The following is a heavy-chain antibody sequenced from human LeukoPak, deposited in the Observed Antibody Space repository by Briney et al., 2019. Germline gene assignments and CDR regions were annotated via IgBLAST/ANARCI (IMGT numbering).Heavy chain of an antibody. V-gene: IGHV4-39*07. Sequence: SETLSLTCTVSGGSISSSSYSWGWIRQPPGKGLEWIGRIYTSGSTNYNPSLKSRVTMSVDTSKNQFSLKLSSVTAADTAVYYCARDIDILTGYYRHNWFDPWGQGTLVTVSS. CDR1: GGSISSSSYS. CDR2: IYTSGST. J-gene: IGHJ5*02. CDR3: ARDIDILTGYYRHNWFDP. D-gene: IGHD3-9*01.